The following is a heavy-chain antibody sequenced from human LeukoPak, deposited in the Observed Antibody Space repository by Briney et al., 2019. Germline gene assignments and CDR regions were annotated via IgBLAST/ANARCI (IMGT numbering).Heavy chain of an antibody. V-gene: IGHV3-23*01. CDR2: ISGSGGST. CDR1: GFTFSSYT. J-gene: IGHJ4*02. D-gene: IGHD3-9*01. CDR3: AKVPRLRYFSGFDY. Sequence: GGSLRLSCAASGFTFSSYTMSWVRQAPGKGLEWVSAISGSGGSTYYADSVKGRFTISRDNSKNTLYLQMNSLRAEDTAVYYCAKVPRLRYFSGFDYWGQGTLVTVSS.